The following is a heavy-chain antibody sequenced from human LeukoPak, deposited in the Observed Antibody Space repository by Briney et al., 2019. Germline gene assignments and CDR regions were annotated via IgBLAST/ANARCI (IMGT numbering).Heavy chain of an antibody. CDR1: GITLSNYG. J-gene: IGHJ4*02. V-gene: IGHV3-23*01. CDR2: ISDSGGRT. Sequence: GGSLRLSCAVSGITLSNYGMSWVHQAPGKGLEWVAGISDSGGRTNYADSVKGRFTISRDNPKNTLYLQMNSLRAEDTAVYFCAKRGVVIRAILVGFHKEAYYFDSWGQGALVTVSS. D-gene: IGHD2-21*01. CDR3: AKRGVVIRAILVGFHKEAYYFDS.